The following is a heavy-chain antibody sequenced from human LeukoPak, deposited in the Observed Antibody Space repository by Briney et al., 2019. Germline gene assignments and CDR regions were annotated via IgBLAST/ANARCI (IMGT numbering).Heavy chain of an antibody. V-gene: IGHV4-34*01. CDR2: INHSGST. J-gene: IGHJ3*02. D-gene: IGHD3-16*01. Sequence: PSETLSLTCAVYGGSFSGYYWSWIRQPPGKGLEWIGEINHSGSTNYNPSLKSRVTISVDTSKNQFSLKLSSVTAADTAVYYCARLGAFDIWGQGTMVTVSS. CDR3: ARLGAFDI. CDR1: GGSFSGYY.